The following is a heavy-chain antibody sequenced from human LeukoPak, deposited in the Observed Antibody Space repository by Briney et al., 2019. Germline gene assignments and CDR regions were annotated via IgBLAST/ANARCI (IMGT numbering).Heavy chain of an antibody. CDR2: ISSSSSTI. CDR3: ARDWEGIRFDP. V-gene: IGHV3-48*04. J-gene: IGHJ5*02. CDR1: GFTFSSYS. Sequence: GGSLRLSCAASGFTFSSYSMNWVRQAPGKGLEWVSYISSSSSTIYYADSVKGRFTISRDNAKNSLYLQMNSLRAEDTAVYYCARDWEGIRFDPWGRGTLVTVSS. D-gene: IGHD1-26*01.